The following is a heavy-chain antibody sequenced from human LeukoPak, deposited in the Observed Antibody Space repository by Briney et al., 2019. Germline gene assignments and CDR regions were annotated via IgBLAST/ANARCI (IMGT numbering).Heavy chain of an antibody. Sequence: ASVKVSCKASGYTFTGYYMHWVRQAPGQGLEWMGWINPNSGGTNYAQKFQGRVTMTRDTSISTAYMELSRLRSDDTAVYYCAREGALYSGSYFDYWGQGTLVTVSS. D-gene: IGHD1-26*01. V-gene: IGHV1-2*02. CDR1: GYTFTGYY. CDR3: AREGALYSGSYFDY. J-gene: IGHJ4*02. CDR2: INPNSGGT.